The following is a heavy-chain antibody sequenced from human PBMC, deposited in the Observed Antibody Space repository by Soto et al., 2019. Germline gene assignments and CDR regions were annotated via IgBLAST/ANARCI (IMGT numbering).Heavy chain of an antibody. CDR2: INAGNGNT. CDR3: ARAQTLEMATP. V-gene: IGHV1-3*01. J-gene: IGHJ4*02. Sequence: QVQLVQSGAEVKKPGASVKVSCKASGYTFTSYAMLWVRQAPGQRLEWMGWINAGNGNTKYSQKFQGRVTITRDTSASTAYMELSSLSSEDTAVYYCARAQTLEMATPWGQGTLVTVSS. CDR1: GYTFTSYA. D-gene: IGHD5-12*01.